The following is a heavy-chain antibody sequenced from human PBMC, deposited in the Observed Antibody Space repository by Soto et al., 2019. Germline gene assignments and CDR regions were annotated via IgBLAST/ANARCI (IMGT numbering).Heavy chain of an antibody. CDR1: GGSISSGDYY. Sequence: SETLSLTCTVSGGSISSGDYYWSWIRQPPGKGLEWIGYIYYSGSTYYNPSLKSRVTISVDTSKNQFSLKLSSVTAADTAVYYCARDRGYSYATVDYWGQGTLVTVS. J-gene: IGHJ4*02. CDR2: IYYSGST. CDR3: ARDRGYSYATVDY. V-gene: IGHV4-30-4*01. D-gene: IGHD5-18*01.